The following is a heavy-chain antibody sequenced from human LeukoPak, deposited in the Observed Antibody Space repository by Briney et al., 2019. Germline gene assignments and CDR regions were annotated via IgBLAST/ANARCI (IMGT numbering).Heavy chain of an antibody. V-gene: IGHV3-30*04. Sequence: GGSLRLSCAASGFTFSSYAMHWVRQAPGKGPEWVAVISYDGSNKYYADSVKGRFTISRDNSKNTLYLQMNSLRAEDTAVYYCARGTITMVRGVKDYYFDYWGQGTLVTVSS. CDR2: ISYDGSNK. CDR1: GFTFSSYA. CDR3: ARGTITMVRGVKDYYFDY. D-gene: IGHD3-10*01. J-gene: IGHJ4*02.